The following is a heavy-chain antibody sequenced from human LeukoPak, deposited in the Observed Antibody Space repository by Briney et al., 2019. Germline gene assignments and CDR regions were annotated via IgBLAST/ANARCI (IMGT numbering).Heavy chain of an antibody. Sequence: GGSLRLSCAASGFTFSSYGMHWVRQAPGKGLEWVAVISYDGSNKYYADSVKGRFTISRDNSKNTLYLQMNSLRAEDTAVYYCAKDRTYYGMDVWGQGTTVTVSS. J-gene: IGHJ6*02. V-gene: IGHV3-30*18. CDR1: GFTFSSYG. CDR3: AKDRTYYGMDV. CDR2: ISYDGSNK.